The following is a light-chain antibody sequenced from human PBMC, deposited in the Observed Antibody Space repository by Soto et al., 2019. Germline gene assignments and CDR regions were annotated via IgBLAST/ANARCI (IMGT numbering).Light chain of an antibody. J-gene: IGLJ2*01. CDR2: EVS. Sequence: QSALTQPPSASGSPGQSVTISCTGTSSDVGAYNFVSWYQQPPGKAPKLMIYEVSKRPSGVPDRFSGSKSGNTASLTVSGLQAEDEADYYCSSYGGSNNYVLFGGGTKVTVL. V-gene: IGLV2-8*01. CDR3: SSYGGSNNYVL. CDR1: SSDVGAYNF.